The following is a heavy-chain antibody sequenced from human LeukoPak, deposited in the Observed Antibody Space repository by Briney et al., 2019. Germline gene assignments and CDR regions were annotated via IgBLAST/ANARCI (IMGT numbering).Heavy chain of an antibody. V-gene: IGHV3-30*02. CDR3: AKGRTITFGAPKYFDY. Sequence: GGSLRLSCAASGFTFSSYGMHWVRQAPGKGLEWVAFIRYDGSNKYYADSVKGRFTISRDNSKNTVYLQMNSLRAEDTAVYYCAKGRTITFGAPKYFDYWGQGTLVTVSS. CDR2: IRYDGSNK. D-gene: IGHD3-16*01. CDR1: GFTFSSYG. J-gene: IGHJ4*02.